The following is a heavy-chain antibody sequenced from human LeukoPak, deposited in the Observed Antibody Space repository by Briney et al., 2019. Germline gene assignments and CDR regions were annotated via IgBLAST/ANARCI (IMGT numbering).Heavy chain of an antibody. CDR1: GGSFSGYY. D-gene: IGHD3-22*01. J-gene: IGHJ3*02. CDR2: INHSGST. CDR3: AIYDSSGYYYGDAFDI. V-gene: IGHV4-34*01. Sequence: SETLSLTCAVYGGSFSGYYWSWIRQPPGKGLEWIGEINHSGSTNYNPSLKSRVIISVDTSKNQFSLKLSSVTAADTAVYYCAIYDSSGYYYGDAFDIWGQGTMVTVSS.